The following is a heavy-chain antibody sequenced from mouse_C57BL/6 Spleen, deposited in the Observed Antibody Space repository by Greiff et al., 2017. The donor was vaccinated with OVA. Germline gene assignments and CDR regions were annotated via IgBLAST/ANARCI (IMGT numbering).Heavy chain of an antibody. CDR3: ARKRVNYGSSYYAMDY. V-gene: IGHV1-50*01. CDR2: IDPSDSYT. J-gene: IGHJ4*01. D-gene: IGHD1-1*01. Sequence: QVQLQQPGAELVKPGASVKLSCKASGYTFTSYWMQWVKQRPGQGLEWIGEIDPSDSYTNSNQKFKGKATLTVDTSSSTAYMQLSSLTSEDSAVYYCARKRVNYGSSYYAMDYWGQGTSVTVSS. CDR1: GYTFTSYW.